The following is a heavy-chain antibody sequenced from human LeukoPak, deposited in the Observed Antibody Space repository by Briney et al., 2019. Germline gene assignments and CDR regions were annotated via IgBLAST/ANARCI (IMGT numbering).Heavy chain of an antibody. D-gene: IGHD3-9*01. Sequence: ASVKVSCKASGYTFTGYYMHWVRQATGQGLEWMGWINPNSGGTNYAQKFQGRVTMTRDTSISTAYMELSRLRSDDTAVYYCARAILTPPYNWFDPWGQGTLVTVSS. J-gene: IGHJ5*02. CDR1: GYTFTGYY. V-gene: IGHV1-2*02. CDR3: ARAILTPPYNWFDP. CDR2: INPNSGGT.